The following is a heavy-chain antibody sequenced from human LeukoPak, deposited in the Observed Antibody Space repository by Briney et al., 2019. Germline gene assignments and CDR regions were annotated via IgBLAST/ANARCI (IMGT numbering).Heavy chain of an antibody. D-gene: IGHD4-17*01. J-gene: IGHJ4*02. CDR3: ARGGIYDYGDYRSFDY. V-gene: IGHV4-59*01. CDR2: IYYSGST. Sequence: PSETLSLTCTVSGGSISSYYWSWIRQPPGKGLEWIGYIYYSGSTNYNPSLKSRVTISVDTSKNQFSLKLSSVTAADTAVYYCARGGIYDYGDYRSFDYWGQGTLVTVSS. CDR1: GGSISSYY.